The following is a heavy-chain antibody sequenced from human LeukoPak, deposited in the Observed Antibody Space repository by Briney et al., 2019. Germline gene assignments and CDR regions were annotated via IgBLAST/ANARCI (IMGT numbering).Heavy chain of an antibody. Sequence: GRSLRLSCAASGITFSSYAMHWVRQAPGKGLEWVAVISYDGSNTYYADSVKGRFTISRDNSKNTLYLQMNSLRAEDTAVYYCARAERGGYSGYDYGMDLWGQEPWSPSP. J-gene: IGHJ6*02. CDR3: ARAERGGYSGYDYGMDL. CDR2: ISYDGSNT. V-gene: IGHV3-30*04. D-gene: IGHD5-12*01. CDR1: GITFSSYA.